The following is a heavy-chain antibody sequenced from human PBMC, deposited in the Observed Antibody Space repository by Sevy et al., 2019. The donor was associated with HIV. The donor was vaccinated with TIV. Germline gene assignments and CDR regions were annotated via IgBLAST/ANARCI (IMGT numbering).Heavy chain of an antibody. J-gene: IGHJ4*01. V-gene: IGHV3-30*04. CDR3: ARDGGCTSTSCLLYFDY. CDR2: ISFDGRNK. CDR1: GFTFADHA. Sequence: GGSLRLSCAASGFTFADHAFHWVRQAPGKGLEWVAIISFDGRNKRLAESVKGRFTISRDDSKNTVYLQMTSLRPEDTAVYYCARDGGCTSTSCLLYFDYWGQGTLVTVSS. D-gene: IGHD2-2*01.